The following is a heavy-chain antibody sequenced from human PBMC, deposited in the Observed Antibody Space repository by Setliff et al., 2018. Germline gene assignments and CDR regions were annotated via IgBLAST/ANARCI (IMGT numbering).Heavy chain of an antibody. Sequence: GASVKVSCKASGGTFRSYGISWVRQAPGQGLEWMGGTIPMFGSANYAQKFQGRVTIITDEFTGTAYMELSSLRTEDTAVYYCAREGVDIRSSTDYHYYMDVWGRGTTVTVSS. D-gene: IGHD5-12*01. CDR3: AREGVDIRSSTDYHYYMDV. V-gene: IGHV1-69*05. CDR2: TIPMFGSA. CDR1: GGTFRSYG. J-gene: IGHJ6*03.